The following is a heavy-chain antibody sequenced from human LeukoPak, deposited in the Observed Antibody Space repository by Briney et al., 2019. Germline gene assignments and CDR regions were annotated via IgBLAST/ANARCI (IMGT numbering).Heavy chain of an antibody. CDR1: GYTFTNYD. Sequence: ASVKVSCKASGYTFTNYDINWVRQATGQGLEWTGWLNPNNGKTGYAQKFQGRVTITRDTSISTAYMELSSLRSEDTAVYYCARRARDCSRTSCFNYYYYTDVWGKGTTVTVSS. V-gene: IGHV1-8*03. D-gene: IGHD2-2*01. CDR2: LNPNNGKT. CDR3: ARRARDCSRTSCFNYYYYTDV. J-gene: IGHJ6*03.